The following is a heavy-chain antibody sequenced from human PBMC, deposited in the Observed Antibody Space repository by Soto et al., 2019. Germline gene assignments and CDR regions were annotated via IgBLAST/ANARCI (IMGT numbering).Heavy chain of an antibody. J-gene: IGHJ6*02. V-gene: IGHV3-48*01. Sequence: EVQVVESGGGLVQPGGSLRISCAASGFTFSIYSMNWVRQAPGKGLEWISYISSTSSTIYYADSVKGRFTISRDNAKNSLYLQMNSLRAEDTAVYYCATYYGSWSYFPDHYYYGMDVRGQGTTVTVSS. CDR1: GFTFSIYS. CDR2: ISSTSSTI. D-gene: IGHD3-10*01. CDR3: ATYYGSWSYFPDHYYYGMDV.